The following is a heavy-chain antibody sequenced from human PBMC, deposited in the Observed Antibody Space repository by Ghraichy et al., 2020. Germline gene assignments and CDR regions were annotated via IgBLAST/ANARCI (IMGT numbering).Heavy chain of an antibody. D-gene: IGHD3-22*01. CDR3: ARDRYDKSGYFHLPDH. V-gene: IGHV3-33*01. J-gene: IGHJ4*02. CDR1: GFTFSSYG. Sequence: SLRLSCEVSGFTFSSYGMHWVRQAPGKGLEWVGIIWSDGSVKYYGDAVRGRFAISRDNSKNTMDLQMSSLGAEDTAVYYCARDRYDKSGYFHLPDHWGQGTLVTVST. CDR2: IWSDGSVK.